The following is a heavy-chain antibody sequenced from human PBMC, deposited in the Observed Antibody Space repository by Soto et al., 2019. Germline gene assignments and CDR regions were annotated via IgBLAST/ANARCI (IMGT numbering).Heavy chain of an antibody. V-gene: IGHV5-51*01. J-gene: IGHJ6*02. D-gene: IGHD2-2*02. CDR2: IYPGASDT. CDR3: TRLSGCSSTSCYTHMDV. CDR1: GYSFTSYW. Sequence: PGESLKISCKGSGYSFTSYWIGWVRQMPGKGLEWMGIIYPGASDTRYSPSFQGQVTISADKSISTAYLQWSSLKASDTAMYYCTRLSGCSSTSCYTHMDVWGQGTTVTVSS.